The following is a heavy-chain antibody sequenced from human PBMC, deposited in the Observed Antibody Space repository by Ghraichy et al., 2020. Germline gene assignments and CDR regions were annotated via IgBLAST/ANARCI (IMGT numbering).Heavy chain of an antibody. V-gene: IGHV4-38-2*02. CDR2: IYHSGST. Sequence: SETLSLTCTVSGYSISSGYYWGWIRQPPGKGLEWIGSIYHSGSTYYNPSLKSRVTISVDTSKNQFSLKLSSVTAADTAVYYCARGGRFGERFDWGQGTLVTVSS. J-gene: IGHJ4*02. CDR3: ARGGRFGERFD. D-gene: IGHD3-10*01. CDR1: GYSISSGYY.